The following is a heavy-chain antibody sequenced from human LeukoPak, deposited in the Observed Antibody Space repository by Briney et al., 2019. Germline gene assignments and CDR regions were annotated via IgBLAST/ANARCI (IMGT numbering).Heavy chain of an antibody. CDR1: GFTFSSYS. CDR2: ISSSSSTI. J-gene: IGHJ4*02. V-gene: IGHV3-48*04. Sequence: GGSLRLSCAVSGFTFSSYSMHWVRQAPGKGLEWVSYISSSSSTIYYADSVKGRFTISRDNAKNSLYLQMNSLRAEDTAVYYCAPGDYGGNLPPEWGQGTLVTVSS. D-gene: IGHD4-23*01. CDR3: APGDYGGNLPPE.